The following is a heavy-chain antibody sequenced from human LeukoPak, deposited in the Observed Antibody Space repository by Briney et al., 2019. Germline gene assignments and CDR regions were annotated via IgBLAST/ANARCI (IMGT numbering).Heavy chain of an antibody. CDR2: IYYTGST. CDR1: GGYISSYY. CDR3: ARLPLFHYMDV. J-gene: IGHJ6*03. V-gene: IGHV4-59*08. Sequence: PSETLSLTCTVFGGYISSYYWSWIRQPPGKGLEWIGYIYYTGSTNYNPSLKSRVTISLDTSKNQFSLKLSSVTAADTAMYYCARLPLFHYMDVWGKGTTVTVSS. D-gene: IGHD2-21*01.